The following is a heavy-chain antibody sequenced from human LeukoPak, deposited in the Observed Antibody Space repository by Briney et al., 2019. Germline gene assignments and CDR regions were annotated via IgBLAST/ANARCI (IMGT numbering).Heavy chain of an antibody. CDR2: IYHSRST. CDR1: GYSISSGYY. CDR3: ARVAPAATTQHDAFDI. J-gene: IGHJ3*02. V-gene: IGHV4-38-2*02. D-gene: IGHD2-2*01. Sequence: SSETLSLTCTVSGYSISSGYYWGWIRQPPGKGLEWIGSIYHSRSTYYNPSLKSRVTISVDTSKNQFSLKLSSVTAADTAVYYCARVAPAATTQHDAFDIWGQGTMVTVSS.